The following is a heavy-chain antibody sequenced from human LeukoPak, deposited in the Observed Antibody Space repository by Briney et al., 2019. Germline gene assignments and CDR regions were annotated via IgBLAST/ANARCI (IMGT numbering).Heavy chain of an antibody. CDR2: VLSDGSRI. Sequence: GGSLRLSCAASGFTFTNYWMHWVRQAPGKGLVWVSRVLSDGSRISYADSVKGRFTISRDNAKNTLYLQMDSLRAEDTAVYYCAKDGEWGQGTMVTVSS. CDR3: AKDGE. J-gene: IGHJ3*01. CDR1: GFTFTNYW. V-gene: IGHV3-74*01. D-gene: IGHD3-3*01.